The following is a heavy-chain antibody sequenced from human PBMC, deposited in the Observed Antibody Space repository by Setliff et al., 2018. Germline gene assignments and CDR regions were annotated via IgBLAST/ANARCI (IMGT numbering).Heavy chain of an antibody. V-gene: IGHV4-39*02. J-gene: IGHJ1*01. CDR1: GASINNSLNY. CDR3: AIPGYGDYFGYFRN. D-gene: IGHD4-17*01. Sequence: SETLSLTCTVSGASINNSLNYWARIRQPPGQGLEWIGLIYDTGSTYYNPSLKSRVTISVDASKNHFSLKVHSLTAADTAVYYCAIPGYGDYFGYFRNWSQGTLVTVSS. CDR2: IYDTGST.